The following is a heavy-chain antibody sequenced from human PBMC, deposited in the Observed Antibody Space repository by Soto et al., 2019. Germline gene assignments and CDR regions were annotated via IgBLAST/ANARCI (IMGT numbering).Heavy chain of an antibody. Sequence: PSETLSLTCSVSGGSISSGGFYWSWIRQHPGKGLEWIGHIYYSGSTYYKPSLQSRLTISVDTSKNQFSLKLSSVTAADTAVYYCARGRFGGEDIVVVPAAEPHPPPDFDYWGQGTLVTVSS. D-gene: IGHD2-2*01. V-gene: IGHV4-31*03. CDR1: GGSISSGGFY. CDR2: IYYSGST. CDR3: ARGRFGGEDIVVVPAAEPHPPPDFDY. J-gene: IGHJ4*02.